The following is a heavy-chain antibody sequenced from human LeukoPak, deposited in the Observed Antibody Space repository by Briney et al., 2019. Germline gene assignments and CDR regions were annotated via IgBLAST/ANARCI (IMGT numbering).Heavy chain of an antibody. CDR3: ARVAAAGTNTDY. Sequence: GGSLRLSCAASGFDFSSYEMNWVRQAPGKGLEWVSYISSSGSTIYYADSVKGRFTISRDNAKNSLYLQMNSLRAEDTAVYYCARVAAAGTNTDYWGQGTLVTVSS. D-gene: IGHD6-13*01. J-gene: IGHJ4*02. CDR2: ISSSGSTI. CDR1: GFDFSSYE. V-gene: IGHV3-48*03.